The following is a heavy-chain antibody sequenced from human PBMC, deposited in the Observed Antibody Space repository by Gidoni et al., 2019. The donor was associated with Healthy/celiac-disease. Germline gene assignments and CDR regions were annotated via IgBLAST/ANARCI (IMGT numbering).Heavy chain of an antibody. J-gene: IGHJ4*02. CDR1: GFPFSSYG. V-gene: IGHV3-30*18. Sequence: QVQLVESGGGVVQPGRSLRLSCAASGFPFSSYGMHWVRQAPGKGLEWVAVISYDGSNKYYADSVKGRFTISRDNSKNTLYLQMNSLRAEDTAVYYCAKEGIVVVPAAEPVPFDYWGQGTLVTVSS. CDR2: ISYDGSNK. CDR3: AKEGIVVVPAAEPVPFDY. D-gene: IGHD2-2*01.